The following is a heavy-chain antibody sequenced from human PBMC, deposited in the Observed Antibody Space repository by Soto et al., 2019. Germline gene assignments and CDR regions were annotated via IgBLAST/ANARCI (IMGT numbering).Heavy chain of an antibody. CDR3: ARGAGDDYVWGSYRKVYGMDV. D-gene: IGHD3-16*02. Sequence: QVQLVESGGGVVQPGRSLRLSCAASGFTFSSYGMHWVRQAPGKGLEWVAVIWYDGSNKYYADSVKGRFTISRDNSKNTLYLQMNSLRAEDTAVYYCARGAGDDYVWGSYRKVYGMDVW. CDR1: GFTFSSYG. J-gene: IGHJ6*01. V-gene: IGHV3-33*01. CDR2: IWYDGSNK.